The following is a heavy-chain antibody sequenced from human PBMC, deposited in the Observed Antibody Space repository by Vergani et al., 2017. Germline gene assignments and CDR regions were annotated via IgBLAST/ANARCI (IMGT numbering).Heavy chain of an antibody. D-gene: IGHD5-18*01. CDR2: IIPMFGTA. J-gene: IGHJ4*02. V-gene: IGHV1-69*12. CDR1: GGTFSSYA. CDR3: AREGVDTAMVQN. Sequence: QVQLVQSGAEVKKPGSSVKVSCKASGGTFSSYAISWVRQAPGQGLEWMGGIIPMFGTAKYAQKFQGRVTITADESTSTAYMELSSLRSEDTAVYYCAREGVDTAMVQNWGQGTLVTVSS.